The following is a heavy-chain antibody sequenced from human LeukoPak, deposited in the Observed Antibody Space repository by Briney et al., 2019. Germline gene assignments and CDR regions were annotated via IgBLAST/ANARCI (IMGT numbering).Heavy chain of an antibody. D-gene: IGHD6-19*01. V-gene: IGHV4-59*08. CDR2: IHYSGST. Sequence: SETLSLTCTVSGGSISNYYWSWIRQPPGKGLEWIGDIHYSGSTNDNPSLKSRVTISIDTSKNQFSLNLNSVTAADTAFYYCARNGGSGWSDYWGQGILVTVSS. J-gene: IGHJ4*02. CDR3: ARNGGSGWSDY. CDR1: GGSISNYY.